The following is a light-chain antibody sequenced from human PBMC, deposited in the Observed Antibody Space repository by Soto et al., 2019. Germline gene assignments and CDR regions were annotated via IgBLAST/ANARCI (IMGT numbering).Light chain of an antibody. CDR3: CSYAGSSEVV. J-gene: IGLJ2*01. CDR2: EGS. V-gene: IGLV2-23*01. CDR1: SSDVGSYNL. Sequence: QSALTQPASVSGSPGQSITISCTGTSSDVGSYNLVSWYQQHPGKAPKLMIYEGSKRPSGVSNRISGSKSGNTASLTISGLQAEDEAHYYCCSYAGSSEVVFGGGTKLTVL.